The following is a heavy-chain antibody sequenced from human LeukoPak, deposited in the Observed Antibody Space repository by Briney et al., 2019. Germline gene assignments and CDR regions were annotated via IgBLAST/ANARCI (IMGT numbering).Heavy chain of an antibody. CDR3: AREAYDILTGYSENYHYYMDV. J-gene: IGHJ6*03. CDR1: GFTFSSYE. CDR2: ISSSGSTI. V-gene: IGHV3-48*03. Sequence: GGSLRLSCAASGFTFSSYEMNWVRQAPGKGLEWVSYISSSGSTIYYADSVKGRFTISRDNAKNSLYLQMNSLRAEDTAVYYCAREAYDILTGYSENYHYYMDVWGKGTTVTISS. D-gene: IGHD3-9*01.